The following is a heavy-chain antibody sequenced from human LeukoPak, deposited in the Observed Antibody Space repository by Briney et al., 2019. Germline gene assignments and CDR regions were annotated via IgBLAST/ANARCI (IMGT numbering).Heavy chain of an antibody. CDR1: GFTFSNDW. CDR2: INQDESKK. V-gene: IGHV3-7*01. Sequence: GGSLRLSCAASGFTFSNDWMCWVRQAPGEGLEWVANINQDESKKYYADSVKGRFTISRDNAKNSLYLQMSSLPAEDTAIYYCARDHAYRADYWGQGTLVTVSS. D-gene: IGHD2-2*01. CDR3: ARDHAYRADY. J-gene: IGHJ4*02.